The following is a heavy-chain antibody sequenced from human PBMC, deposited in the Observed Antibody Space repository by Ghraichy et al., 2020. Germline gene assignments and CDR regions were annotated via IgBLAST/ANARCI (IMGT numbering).Heavy chain of an antibody. Sequence: GSLRLSCGASGFTFSSYAMTWVRQAPGKGLEWVSSISGSGSTTYYADSVKGRFTISRDNAKNTVDLQMNSLRVEDTAAYYCAKDPLYCGGTSCYISYFYGMDVWGQGTTVTVSS. D-gene: IGHD2-2*02. J-gene: IGHJ6*02. CDR3: AKDPLYCGGTSCYISYFYGMDV. CDR1: GFTFSSYA. V-gene: IGHV3-23*01. CDR2: ISGSGSTT.